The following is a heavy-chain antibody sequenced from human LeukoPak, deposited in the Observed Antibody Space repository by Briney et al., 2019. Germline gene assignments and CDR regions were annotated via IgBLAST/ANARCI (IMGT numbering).Heavy chain of an antibody. J-gene: IGHJ4*02. CDR1: GGSISSYY. CDR3: ARDSYYYGPGSYCDY. V-gene: IGHV4-4*07. Sequence: SETLSLTCTVSGGSISSYYWSWIRQPAGKGLEWIGRIYTSGSTNYNPSLKSRVTMSVDTSKNQFSLKLSSVTAADTAVYYCARDSYYYGPGSYCDYWGQGTLVTVSS. D-gene: IGHD3-10*01. CDR2: IYTSGST.